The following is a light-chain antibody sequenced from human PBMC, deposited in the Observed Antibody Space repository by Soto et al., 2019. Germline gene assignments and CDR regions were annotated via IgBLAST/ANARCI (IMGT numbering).Light chain of an antibody. CDR2: AAS. CDR3: QQSYSMPLT. V-gene: IGKV1-39*01. CDR1: QSISSH. J-gene: IGKJ4*01. Sequence: DIQMTQSPSSLSASVGDRVTISCRASQSISSHLSWYQQKPGRAPKLLIYAASSLQSGVPLRVSGSGSGTDFTLTITSLQPEDFATYYCQQSYSMPLTFGGGTKVEI.